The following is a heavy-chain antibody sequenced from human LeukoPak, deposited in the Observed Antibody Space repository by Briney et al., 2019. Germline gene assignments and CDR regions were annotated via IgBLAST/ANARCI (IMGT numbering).Heavy chain of an antibody. V-gene: IGHV3-21*01. J-gene: IGHJ4*02. CDR2: ISTSSTYI. CDR3: AASAPRDY. CDR1: GFTFSTYS. Sequence: PGGSLSLSCAASGFTFSTYSMNWVRQAPGKGLEWVSSISTSSTYIYYADSVKGRFTISRDNAKNSLYLQMNSLRAEDTAVYYCAASAPRDYWGQGTLVTVSS.